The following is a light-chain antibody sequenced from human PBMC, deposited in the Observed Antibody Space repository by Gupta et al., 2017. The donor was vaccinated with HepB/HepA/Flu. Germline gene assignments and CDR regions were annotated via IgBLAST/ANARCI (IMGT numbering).Light chain of an antibody. CDR2: AAS. Sequence: DIQMTQSPSSLSASVGDRVTITCRASQSISSYLNWYQQKPGKAPKLLIYAASSLQSGVPSRFSGSGYGTDFTLTISRLQPEDFATYYCQQSYSTPWTFGQGTKVEVK. J-gene: IGKJ1*01. CDR1: QSISSY. V-gene: IGKV1-39*01. CDR3: QQSYSTPWT.